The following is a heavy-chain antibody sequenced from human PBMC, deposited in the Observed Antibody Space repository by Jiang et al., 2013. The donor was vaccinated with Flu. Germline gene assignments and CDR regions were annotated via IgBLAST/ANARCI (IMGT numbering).Heavy chain of an antibody. Sequence: SGAEVKKPGTSVKVSCKASGYTFTGYYMHWVRQAPGQGLEWMGWINPNSGGTNYAQKFQGRVTMTRDTSISTAYMELSRLRSDDTAVYYCAREDDSSGICFDYWGQGTLVTVSS. CDR1: GYTFTGYY. CDR3: AREDDSSGICFDY. J-gene: IGHJ4*02. V-gene: IGHV1-2*02. CDR2: INPNSGGT. D-gene: IGHD3-22*01.